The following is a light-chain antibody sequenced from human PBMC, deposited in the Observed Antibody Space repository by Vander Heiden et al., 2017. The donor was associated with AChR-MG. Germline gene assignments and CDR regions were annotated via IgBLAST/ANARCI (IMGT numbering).Light chain of an antibody. CDR1: KLGDKY. CDR3: QAWDSTTVV. Sequence: SYELTQPPSVSVSPGQTASITCSGDKLGDKYACWYQQKAGQSPVLGSYQDSKRPSGIPERFSGSNSGNTATLTISGTQAMDESDYYCQAWDSTTVVFGGGTKLTVL. V-gene: IGLV3-1*01. CDR2: QDS. J-gene: IGLJ2*01.